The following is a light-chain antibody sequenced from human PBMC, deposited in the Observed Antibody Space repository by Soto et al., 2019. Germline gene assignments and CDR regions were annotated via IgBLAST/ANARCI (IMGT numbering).Light chain of an antibody. CDR1: QDIGSA. CDR3: QQFNGFPLT. CDR2: DAS. J-gene: IGKJ4*01. Sequence: IQLTQSPYSLSASVGDGVTITCRAGQDIGSALAWYQQRPGKAPKLLLYDASNLEAGVPSRFSGSGSGIDFTLTITSLRPEDFATYYCQQFNGFPLTFGGGTKVQIK. V-gene: IGKV1-13*02.